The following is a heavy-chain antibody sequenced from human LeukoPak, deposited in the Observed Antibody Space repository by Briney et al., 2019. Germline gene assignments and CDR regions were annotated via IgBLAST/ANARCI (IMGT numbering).Heavy chain of an antibody. CDR2: INGDGSWT. D-gene: IGHD2-2*01. CDR1: GFTFSRYW. J-gene: IGHJ4*02. Sequence: GGSLRLSCEASGFTFSRYWMHWVRQAPGKGLVWVSHINGDGSWTTYADSVKGRFTISKDNAKNTVYLQMNNLRAEDTAVYYCVSFYETYWGRGTLVTVSS. V-gene: IGHV3-74*01. CDR3: VSFYETY.